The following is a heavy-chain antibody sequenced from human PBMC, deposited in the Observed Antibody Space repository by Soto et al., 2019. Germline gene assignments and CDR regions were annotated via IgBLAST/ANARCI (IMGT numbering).Heavy chain of an antibody. CDR1: GDSINNGDCY. D-gene: IGHD4-17*01. V-gene: IGHV4-31*03. CDR2: IYYSGTK. J-gene: IGHJ3*02. Sequence: SETLSLTCTVSGDSINNGDCYWSWLRQLPGKGLEWIGYIYYSGTKYYNPSLKSRVSMSVDTSKNQFSLNLTSVTAADTAVYYCAREKEDDSGDYNAFDIWGQGTVVTVSS. CDR3: AREKEDDSGDYNAFDI.